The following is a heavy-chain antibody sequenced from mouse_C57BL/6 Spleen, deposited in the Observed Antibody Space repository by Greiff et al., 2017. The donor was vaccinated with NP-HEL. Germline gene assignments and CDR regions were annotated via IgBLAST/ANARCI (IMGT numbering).Heavy chain of an antibody. Sequence: QVQLQQPGAELVRPGSSVKLSCKASGYTFTSYWMHWVKQRPIQGLEWIGNIDPSDSETHYNQKFKDKATLTVDKSSSTAYMQLSSLTSEDSAVYYCARKAVVEGYFDYWGKGTTLTVSS. V-gene: IGHV1-52*01. CDR2: IDPSDSET. J-gene: IGHJ2*01. CDR3: ARKAVVEGYFDY. D-gene: IGHD1-1*01. CDR1: GYTFTSYW.